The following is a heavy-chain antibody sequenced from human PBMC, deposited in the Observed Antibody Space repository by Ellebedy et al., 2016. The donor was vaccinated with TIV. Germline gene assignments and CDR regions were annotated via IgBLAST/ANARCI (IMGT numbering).Heavy chain of an antibody. V-gene: IGHV3-7*03. D-gene: IGHD5-12*01. Sequence: GESLKISCAASGFSLSSYWMHWVRQAPGKGLEWVANIKQDGSEKYYVDFVKGRFTISRDNAKNSLFLQMNSLRVEDTAVYFCARGGYGRPFDCWGQGTLVTVSS. CDR1: GFSLSSYW. CDR3: ARGGYGRPFDC. J-gene: IGHJ4*02. CDR2: IKQDGSEK.